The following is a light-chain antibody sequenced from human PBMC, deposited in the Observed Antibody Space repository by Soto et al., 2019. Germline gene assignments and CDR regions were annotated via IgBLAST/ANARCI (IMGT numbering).Light chain of an antibody. CDR1: SSNIGAGYD. J-gene: IGLJ1*01. Sequence: QSVLTQPPSVSGAPGQRVTISRTGSSSNIGAGYDVHWYQQLPGTAPKLLIYANRNRPAGVPDRFSASKSGTSASLAITGLQAEDEDDYYCQSHDSSPRGDVFGTGTKVTVL. CDR3: QSHDSSPRGDV. CDR2: ANR. V-gene: IGLV1-40*01.